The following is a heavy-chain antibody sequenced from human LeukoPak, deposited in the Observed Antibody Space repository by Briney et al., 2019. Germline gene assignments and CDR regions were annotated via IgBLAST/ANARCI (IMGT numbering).Heavy chain of an antibody. V-gene: IGHV4-31*03. D-gene: IGHD5-12*01. CDR3: ARAVGYSGYGVDY. J-gene: IGHJ4*02. CDR2: IYYSGCT. Sequence: SETLSLTCTVSGCSISSGGYYWIRNRQHQGQGLESIVYIYYSGCTYYNPYLKSRITISVDTSKNQFSLKLSSVTAADTAVYYCARAVGYSGYGVDYWGQGTLVTVSS. CDR1: GCSISSGGYY.